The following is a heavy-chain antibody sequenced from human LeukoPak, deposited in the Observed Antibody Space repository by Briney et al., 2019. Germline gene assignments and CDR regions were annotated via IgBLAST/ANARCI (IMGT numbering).Heavy chain of an antibody. V-gene: IGHV4-59*08. J-gene: IGHJ4*02. CDR2: IYYSGST. CDR1: GGSISSYY. CDR3: VRRGSSSWYFDY. Sequence: SETLSLTCTVSGGSISSYYWSWIRQPPGKGLEWIGYIYYSGSTNYNPSLKSRVTISVDTSKNQFSLKLSSVTAADTAVYYCVRRGSSSWYFDYWGQGTLVTVSS. D-gene: IGHD6-13*01.